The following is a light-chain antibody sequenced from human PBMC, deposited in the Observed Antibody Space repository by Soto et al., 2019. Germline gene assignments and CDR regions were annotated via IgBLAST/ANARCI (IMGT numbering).Light chain of an antibody. V-gene: IGKV3-15*01. Sequence: EIVLTQSPATLSVSPGERATLSCRASQSVRSNLAWYQQKPGQGPRLLIFGASTRATNIPARFSGSGSGSEFSLTISGLEPEDFAVYFCQHFGSSPPVIFGQGTRLDVK. J-gene: IGKJ5*01. CDR2: GAS. CDR1: QSVRSN. CDR3: QHFGSSPPVI.